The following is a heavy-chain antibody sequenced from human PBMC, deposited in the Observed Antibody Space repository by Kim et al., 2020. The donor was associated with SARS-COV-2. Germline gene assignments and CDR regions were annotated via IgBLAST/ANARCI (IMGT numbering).Heavy chain of an antibody. CDR1: GFTFDDYT. CDR2: ISWDGGST. CDR3: AKELTRGGSRSVFDY. D-gene: IGHD2-15*01. V-gene: IGHV3-43*01. Sequence: GGSLRLSCAASGFTFDDYTMHWVRQAPGKGLEWVSLISWDGGSTYYADSVKGRFTISRDNSKNSLYLQMNSLRTEDTALYYCAKELTRGGSRSVFDYWGQGTLVTVSS. J-gene: IGHJ4*02.